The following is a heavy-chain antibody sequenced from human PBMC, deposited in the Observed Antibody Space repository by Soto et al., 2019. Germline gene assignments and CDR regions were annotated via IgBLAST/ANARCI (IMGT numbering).Heavy chain of an antibody. CDR3: AREDYYDSHFDY. CDR1: GFTFSSYA. CDR2: ISYDGSNK. D-gene: IGHD3-22*01. Sequence: QVQLVESGGGVVQPGRSLRLSCAASGFTFSSYAMHWVRQAPGKGLEWVAVISYDGSNKYYADSVKGRFTISRDNSKNMLYLQMNSLRAEDTAVYYCAREDYYDSHFDYWGQGTLVTVSS. J-gene: IGHJ4*02. V-gene: IGHV3-30-3*01.